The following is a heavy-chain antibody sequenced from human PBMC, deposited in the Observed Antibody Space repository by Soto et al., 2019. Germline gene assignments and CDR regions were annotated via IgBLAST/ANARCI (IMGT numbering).Heavy chain of an antibody. J-gene: IGHJ4*02. Sequence: TXGXLRLSCATSGFXFSSYDLHWVRQATGKGLELVPAIGTAGDPYYPGSVKGRFTISRENAKNSLYLQMNSLRAGDTAVYYCARGKAWELPYFDYWGQGTLVTVSS. CDR3: ARGKAWELPYFDY. CDR2: IGTAGDP. D-gene: IGHD1-26*01. V-gene: IGHV3-13*05. CDR1: GFXFSSYD.